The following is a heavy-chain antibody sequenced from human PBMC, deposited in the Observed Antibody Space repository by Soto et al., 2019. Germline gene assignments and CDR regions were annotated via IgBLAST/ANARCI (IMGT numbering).Heavy chain of an antibody. CDR1: GGSVSSGSYY. V-gene: IGHV4-61*01. J-gene: IGHJ6*02. CDR3: ARDRGEPTFYYYGMDV. CDR2: IYYSGST. Sequence: ASETLSLTCTVSGGSVSSGSYYWSWIRQPPGKGLEWIGYIYYSGSTNYNPSLKSRVTISVDTSKNQFSLKLSSVTAADTAVYYCARDRGEPTFYYYGMDVWGQGTTVTVSS. D-gene: IGHD1-26*01.